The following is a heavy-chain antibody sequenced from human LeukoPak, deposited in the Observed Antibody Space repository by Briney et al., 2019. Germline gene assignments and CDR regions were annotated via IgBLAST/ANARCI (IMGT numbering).Heavy chain of an antibody. Sequence: GGSLRLSCAASGFTVSGHYMNWVRQAPGKGLEWVSTISSSSSYIYYADSVKGRFTITRDNAKNSLYLQMNSLRAEDTAVYYCARGIAVAGSPYFDYWGQGTLVTVSS. J-gene: IGHJ4*02. CDR2: ISSSSSYI. CDR1: GFTVSGHY. D-gene: IGHD6-19*01. V-gene: IGHV3-21*01. CDR3: ARGIAVAGSPYFDY.